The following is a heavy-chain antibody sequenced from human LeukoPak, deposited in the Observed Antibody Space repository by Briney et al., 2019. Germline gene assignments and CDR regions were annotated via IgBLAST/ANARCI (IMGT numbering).Heavy chain of an antibody. CDR2: IIPILGIA. V-gene: IGHV1-69*04. D-gene: IGHD1-14*01. J-gene: IGHJ3*02. CDR1: GGTFSSYA. Sequence: ASVKVSCKASGGTFSSYAISWVRQAPGQGLEWMGRIIPILGIANYARKFQGRVTIPADKSTSTAYMELSSLRSEDTAVYYCAGETRPEPDAFDIWGQGTMVTVSS. CDR3: AGETRPEPDAFDI.